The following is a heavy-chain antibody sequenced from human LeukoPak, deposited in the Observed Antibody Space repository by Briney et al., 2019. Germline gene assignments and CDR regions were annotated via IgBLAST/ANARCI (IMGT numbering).Heavy chain of an antibody. CDR3: ASRKLGNDY. D-gene: IGHD7-27*01. CDR2: IYYTGT. J-gene: IGHJ4*02. V-gene: IGHV4-59*02. CDR1: GGSVTDYY. Sequence: SETLSLTCTVSGGSVTDYYWSWIRQSPGKGLEWIGYIYYTGTSYNPSLKSRVTISADTSKNQFSLKLISVTAADTAVYYCASRKLGNDYWGQGTLVTVSS.